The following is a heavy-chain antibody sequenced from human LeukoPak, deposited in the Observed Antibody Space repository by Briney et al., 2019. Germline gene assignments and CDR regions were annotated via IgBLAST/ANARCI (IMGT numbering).Heavy chain of an antibody. J-gene: IGHJ4*02. CDR2: IYYSGST. CDR3: ARDLSGRAWEGFDY. CDR1: GGSISSSSYY. V-gene: IGHV4-39*02. D-gene: IGHD6-25*01. Sequence: PSETLSLTYTVSGGSISSSSYYWGWIRQPPGKGLEWIGSIYYSGSTYYNPSLKSRVTISVDTSKNQFSLQMNSVTPEDTAVYYCARDLSGRAWEGFDYWGQGTLVTVSS.